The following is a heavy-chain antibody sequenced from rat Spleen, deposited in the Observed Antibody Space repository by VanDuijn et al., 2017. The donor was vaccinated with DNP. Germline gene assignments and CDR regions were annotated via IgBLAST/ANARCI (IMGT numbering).Heavy chain of an antibody. CDR1: GFTFSHYY. D-gene: IGHD1-12*02. J-gene: IGHJ2*01. V-gene: IGHV2S12*01. Sequence: VQLVESGGDLVQPGWSLKLSCVASGFTFSHYYMAWVRQPPGKGLEWIAAVTKGGNRYYNSVLKYRLSISRETSKSQVFLEMNSLQTEDTAMYFCVRSDYNDESHYYGYFDHWGQGVMVTVSS. CDR3: VRSDYNDESHYYGYFDH. CDR2: VTKGGNR.